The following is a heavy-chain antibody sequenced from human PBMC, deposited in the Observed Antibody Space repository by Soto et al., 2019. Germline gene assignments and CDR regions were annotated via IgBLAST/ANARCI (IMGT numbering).Heavy chain of an antibody. D-gene: IGHD6-13*01. V-gene: IGHV1-3*01. CDR2: INAGNGNT. CDR3: ARASSWFATDY. CDR1: GYTFTSYA. J-gene: IGHJ4*02. Sequence: QVQLVQSGAEVKKPGASVKVSCKASGYTFTSYAMHWVRQAPGQRLEWMGWINAGNGNTKYSQKFQGRVTITRDTSASPPSMELSTLRPEDTAVYYCARASSWFATDYWGQGTLVTVSS.